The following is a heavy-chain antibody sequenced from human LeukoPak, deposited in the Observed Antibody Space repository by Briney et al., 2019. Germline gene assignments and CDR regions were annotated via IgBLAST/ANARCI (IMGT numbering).Heavy chain of an antibody. V-gene: IGHV3-23*01. Sequence: PGGSLRLSCATSGLTFSNYAMTWVRQAPGKGLEWVSAISGSGGSTYYADSVKGRFTVSRDNSKNTLYLQMNSLRAEDTAVYYCAKDEEDKVTPDLRYWGQGTLVTVSS. J-gene: IGHJ4*02. CDR2: ISGSGGST. CDR1: GLTFSNYA. CDR3: AKDEEDKVTPDLRY. D-gene: IGHD4-23*01.